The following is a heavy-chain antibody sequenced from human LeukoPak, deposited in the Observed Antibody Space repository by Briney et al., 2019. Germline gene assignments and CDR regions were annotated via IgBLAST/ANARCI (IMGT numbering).Heavy chain of an antibody. CDR1: GFTFDDYA. Sequence: PGGSLRLSCAASGFTFDDYAMHWVRQAPGKGLEWVSGISWNSGSIGYADSVKGRFTISRDNAKNSLYLQMNSLRAEDTALYYCAKERYGDYGAFDYWGQGTLVTVSS. CDR3: AKERYGDYGAFDY. D-gene: IGHD4-17*01. V-gene: IGHV3-9*01. CDR2: ISWNSGSI. J-gene: IGHJ4*02.